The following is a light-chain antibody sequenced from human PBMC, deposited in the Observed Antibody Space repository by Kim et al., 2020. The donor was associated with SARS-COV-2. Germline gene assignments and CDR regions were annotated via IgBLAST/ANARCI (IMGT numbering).Light chain of an antibody. V-gene: IGKV1-39*01. CDR1: QSVSIN. CDR3: QQTFSTQYS. J-gene: IGKJ2*03. Sequence: DIEMTQSPSALSASVGDRVTISCRASQSVSINLNWYQQRPGKAPRLLISAASNLQSGVPSRFSGSGSGIGFTLTISSLQPEDFGSYYCQQTFSTQYSFGQGTKLEI. CDR2: AAS.